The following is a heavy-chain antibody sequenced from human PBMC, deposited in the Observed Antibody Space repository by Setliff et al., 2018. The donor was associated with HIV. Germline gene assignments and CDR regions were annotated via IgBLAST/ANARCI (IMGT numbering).Heavy chain of an antibody. J-gene: IGHJ5*02. CDR1: GYTFTSYD. D-gene: IGHD6-13*01. Sequence: GASVKVSCKASGYTFTSYDINWVRQATGQGLEWMRWMNPNSGHTGYAQRFQGRLTVTTDTSTSTVYLELRLLTSDDTAIYYCAREGHLAAPGSSEFDPWGQGTLVTVSS. CDR3: AREGHLAAPGSSEFDP. CDR2: MNPNSGHT. V-gene: IGHV1-8*02.